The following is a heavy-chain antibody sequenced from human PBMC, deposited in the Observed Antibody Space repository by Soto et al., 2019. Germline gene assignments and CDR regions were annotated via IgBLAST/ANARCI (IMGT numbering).Heavy chain of an antibody. CDR2: IYYSGST. V-gene: IGHV4-59*08. CDR3: ARLGDRIYYGSGSYGWFDP. Sequence: SVTLSVTCTVAGGSISSYCWSWIRQPPGKGLEWIGYIYYSGSTNYNPPLKSRVTISVDTSKNQFSLKLSSVTAADTAVYYCARLGDRIYYGSGSYGWFDPWGQGTLVTVSS. J-gene: IGHJ5*02. CDR1: GGSISSYC. D-gene: IGHD3-10*01.